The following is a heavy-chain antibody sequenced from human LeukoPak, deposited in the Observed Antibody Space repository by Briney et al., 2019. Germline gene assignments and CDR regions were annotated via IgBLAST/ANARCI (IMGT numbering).Heavy chain of an antibody. Sequence: QPGGSLRLSCAASGFPLSSYAMSWVRQGPGKGLEWVAATSSSDPGTYHADSVRGRFTISRDNSKNTLYLQMNSLRAEDTAVYYCAKENSNYYFDYWGQGTLVTVSS. CDR3: AKENSNYYFDY. D-gene: IGHD4-11*01. V-gene: IGHV3-23*01. J-gene: IGHJ4*02. CDR1: GFPLSSYA. CDR2: TSSSDPGT.